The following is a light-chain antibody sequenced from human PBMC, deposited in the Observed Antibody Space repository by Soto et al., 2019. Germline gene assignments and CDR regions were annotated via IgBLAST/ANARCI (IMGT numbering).Light chain of an antibody. CDR3: QHLDSYST. CDR1: QGISSY. J-gene: IGKJ5*01. V-gene: IGKV1-9*01. CDR2: AAS. Sequence: DIPLTQSPSFLSASVGDRVTITCRASQGISSYLAWYQQKPGKAPKLLIYAASTLQSGVPSRFSGSESATEFTLTISSLQPEDFATYYCQHLDSYSTFGQGTRLEIK.